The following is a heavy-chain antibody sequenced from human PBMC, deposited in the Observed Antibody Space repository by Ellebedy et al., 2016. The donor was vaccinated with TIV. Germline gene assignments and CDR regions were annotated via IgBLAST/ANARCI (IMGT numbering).Heavy chain of an antibody. V-gene: IGHV3-53*01. J-gene: IGHJ4*02. CDR1: GFTVSSNY. D-gene: IGHD3-10*02. Sequence: GESLKISXAASGFTVSSNYMSWVRQAPGKGLEWVSVIYSGGNTYYADSVRGRFTVPRDNSKNTLYLQMNSLRAEDTAVYYCARGVFGEFLDYWGQGTLVTASS. CDR3: ARGVFGEFLDY. CDR2: IYSGGNT.